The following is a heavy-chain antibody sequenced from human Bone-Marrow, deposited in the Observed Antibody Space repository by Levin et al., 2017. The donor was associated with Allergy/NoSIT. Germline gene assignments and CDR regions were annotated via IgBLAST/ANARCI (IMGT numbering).Heavy chain of an antibody. CDR1: GFTFSDYY. CDR2: ISFRAATI. CDR3: VKDGKAQTYSNGWLYYFDN. J-gene: IGHJ4*02. V-gene: IGHV3-11*01. Sequence: RPGGSLRLSCVGSGFTFSDYYMGWIRQAPGKGLEWVAYISFRAATINYADSVKGRFTISRDNAKNSLYLKMNSLRAEDTAVYYCVKDGKAQTYSNGWLYYFDNWGQGTLVTVSS. D-gene: IGHD6-19*01.